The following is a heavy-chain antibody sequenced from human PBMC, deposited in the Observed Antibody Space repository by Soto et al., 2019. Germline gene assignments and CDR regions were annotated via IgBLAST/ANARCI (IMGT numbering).Heavy chain of an antibody. CDR1: GYSFTSYW. J-gene: IGHJ5*02. D-gene: IGHD2-15*01. CDR2: IYPGDSDT. Sequence: GESLKISCKGSGYSFTSYWIGWVRQMPGKGLEWMGIIYPGDSDTRYSPSFQGQFTISADKSISTAYLQWSSLKASDTALYYCARHPQPRRCSGGSCYSGGLSWFDPWGQGTLVTVSS. V-gene: IGHV5-51*01. CDR3: ARHPQPRRCSGGSCYSGGLSWFDP.